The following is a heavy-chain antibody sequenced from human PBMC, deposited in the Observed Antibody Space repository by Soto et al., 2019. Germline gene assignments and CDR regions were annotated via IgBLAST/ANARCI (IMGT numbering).Heavy chain of an antibody. CDR3: VKDGAGYCNYGICDRGGYNFLDI. Sequence: PGGSLRLSCVPSGFRFDDYTMHWVRQAPGKGLEWVSGISWISGTIDYADSVKGRFTISRDNAKNSLYLQMSSLRVEDTAVYYCVKDGAGYCNYGICDRGGYNFLDIWGQGTMVTVSS. D-gene: IGHD2-8*01. V-gene: IGHV3-9*01. CDR1: GFRFDDYT. CDR2: ISWISGTI. J-gene: IGHJ3*02.